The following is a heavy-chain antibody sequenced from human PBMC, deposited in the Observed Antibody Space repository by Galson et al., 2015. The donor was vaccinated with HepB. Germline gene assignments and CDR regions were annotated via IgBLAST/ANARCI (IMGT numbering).Heavy chain of an antibody. CDR2: IVVGSGNT. Sequence: SVKVSCKASGVTFSEYDVQWVRQPRGQRLEWIGWIVVGSGNTNYAQRLQERVTITRDMSTSTAYMELSSLTSEDTAVYYCATGSRGAYNYGHWGQGTLVTVSS. J-gene: IGHJ4*02. CDR3: ATGSRGAYNYGH. CDR1: GVTFSEYD. D-gene: IGHD5-24*01. V-gene: IGHV1-58*01.